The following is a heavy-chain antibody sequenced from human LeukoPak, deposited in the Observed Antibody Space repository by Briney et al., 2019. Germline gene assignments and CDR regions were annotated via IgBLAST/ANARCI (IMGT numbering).Heavy chain of an antibody. CDR2: IYWDDDK. CDR1: GFSLSTSGVG. D-gene: IGHD3-9*01. CDR3: AHVPYYDILTGYFDY. V-gene: IGHV2-5*02. J-gene: IGHJ4*02. Sequence: SGPTLVKPTQTLTLTCTFSGFSLSTSGVGVGWIRQPPGKALEWLSLIYWDDDKRYSPSLKSRLTITKDTSKNQVVLTMTNMDPVDTATYYCAHVPYYDILTGYFDYWGQGTLVTVSS.